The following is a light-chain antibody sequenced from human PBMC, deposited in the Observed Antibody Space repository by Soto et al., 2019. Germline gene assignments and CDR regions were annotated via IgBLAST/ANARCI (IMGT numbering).Light chain of an antibody. V-gene: IGKV1-5*01. CDR1: QTISTW. CDR2: EAS. Sequence: DIQMTQSPSTLSATVGERAIITCRASQTISTWVAWYQHKTGKAPTLLIYEASSLESGVPSRFSGSGSGTEFTLTISSLQPDDFATYYCQHYNSYSEAFGQGTKVDIK. J-gene: IGKJ1*01. CDR3: QHYNSYSEA.